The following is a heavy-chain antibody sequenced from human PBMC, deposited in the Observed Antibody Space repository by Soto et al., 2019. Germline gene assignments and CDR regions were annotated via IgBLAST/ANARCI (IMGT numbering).Heavy chain of an antibody. D-gene: IGHD5-12*01. V-gene: IGHV1-2*02. Sequence: ASMKVSCKSSGYTFTGYYVHWLRQAPGQGLEAMGWINPNSGDTYLAQRFQGRFTMNRDTSIGTAYMELSGLTSDDTAEYYCAKGGAIVADGTRVYLYNAMDVWGQGTTVTVSS. CDR2: INPNSGDT. CDR3: AKGGAIVADGTRVYLYNAMDV. J-gene: IGHJ6*02. CDR1: GYTFTGYY.